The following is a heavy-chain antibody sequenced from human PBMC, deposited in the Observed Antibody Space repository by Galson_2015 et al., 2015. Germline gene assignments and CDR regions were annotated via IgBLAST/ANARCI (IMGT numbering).Heavy chain of an antibody. J-gene: IGHJ4*01. CDR1: GFTFSSYS. CDR2: ISSSSSTI. CDR3: AREPYCSGGSCSGFAY. Sequence: SLRLSCAASGFTFSSYSMNWVRQAPGKGLEWVSYISSSSSTIYYTDSVKGRFTISRDNAKNSLYLQMNSLRDEDTAVYYCAREPYCSGGSCSGFAYWGHGTLVTVSS. D-gene: IGHD2-15*01. V-gene: IGHV3-48*02.